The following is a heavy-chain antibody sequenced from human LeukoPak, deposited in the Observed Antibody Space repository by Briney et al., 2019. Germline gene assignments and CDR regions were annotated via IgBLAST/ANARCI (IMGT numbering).Heavy chain of an antibody. V-gene: IGHV3-9*01. CDR1: GLTFDDYA. CDR2: ISWNSGSI. J-gene: IGHJ4*02. Sequence: GGSLRLSCAASGLTFDDYAMHWVRQAPGKGLEWVSGISWNSGSIGYADSVKGRFTISRDNAKNSLYLQMNSLRAEDTALYYCAKAGPYYDSSGYYFFDYWGQGTLVTVSS. D-gene: IGHD3-22*01. CDR3: AKAGPYYDSSGYYFFDY.